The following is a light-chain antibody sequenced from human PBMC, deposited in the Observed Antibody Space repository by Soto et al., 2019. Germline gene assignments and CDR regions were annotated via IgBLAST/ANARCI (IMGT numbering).Light chain of an antibody. V-gene: IGKV3-11*01. CDR2: DAS. Sequence: EIVLTQSPATLSLSPGERATFSCRASQSVRSNLAWYQHKSGQAPRLLIYDASNRATGIPGRFSGSGSGTDFTLTISNLEPEDFAVYYCQQRSNWPWTFGQGTKVEIK. CDR3: QQRSNWPWT. J-gene: IGKJ1*01. CDR1: QSVRSN.